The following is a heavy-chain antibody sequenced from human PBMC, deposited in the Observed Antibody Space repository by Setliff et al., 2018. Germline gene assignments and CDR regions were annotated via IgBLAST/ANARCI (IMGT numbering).Heavy chain of an antibody. CDR3: AKDMGDSSGYLDY. Sequence: GGSLRLSCAASGFTFDDYAMHWVRQAPGKGLEWVSLISWDGGSTYYADSVKGRFTISRDNSKNSLYLQMNSLRAEDTALYYCAKDMGDSSGYLDYWGQGTLVTSPQ. CDR1: GFTFDDYA. CDR2: ISWDGGST. V-gene: IGHV3-43D*03. D-gene: IGHD3-22*01. J-gene: IGHJ4*02.